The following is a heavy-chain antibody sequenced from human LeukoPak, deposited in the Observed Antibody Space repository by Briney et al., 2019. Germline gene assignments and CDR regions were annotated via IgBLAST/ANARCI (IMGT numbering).Heavy chain of an antibody. Sequence: KASETLSLTCTVSGGSISSGSYYWSWIRQPAGKGLEWIGRIYTSGSTNYNPSLKSRVTISVDTSKNQFSLKLSSVTAADTAVYYCARHLLGSRGYFDYWGQGTLVTVSS. D-gene: IGHD7-27*01. CDR2: IYTSGST. CDR1: GGSISSGSYY. CDR3: ARHLLGSRGYFDY. J-gene: IGHJ4*02. V-gene: IGHV4-61*02.